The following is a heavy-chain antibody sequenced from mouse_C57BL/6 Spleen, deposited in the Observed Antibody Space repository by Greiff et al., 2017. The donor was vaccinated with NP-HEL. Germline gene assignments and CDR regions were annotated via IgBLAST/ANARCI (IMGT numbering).Heavy chain of an antibody. Sequence: VQLQQPGTELVKPGASVKLSCKASGYTFTSYWMHWVKQRPGQGLEWIGNINPSNGGTNYNEKFKSKATLTVDKSSSTAYMQLSSLTSEDSAVYYGAREENYYGNYVGFAYWGQGTLVTVSA. CDR1: GYTFTSYW. J-gene: IGHJ3*01. V-gene: IGHV1-53*01. CDR2: INPSNGGT. CDR3: AREENYYGNYVGFAY. D-gene: IGHD2-1*01.